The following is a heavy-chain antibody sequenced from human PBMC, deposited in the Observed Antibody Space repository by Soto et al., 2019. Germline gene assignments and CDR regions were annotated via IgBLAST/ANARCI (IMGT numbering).Heavy chain of an antibody. CDR3: PRRAVAGSLDY. J-gene: IGHJ4*02. Sequence: ASGTLFLTCTVSGGSISSGGFFWSWIRQHPGKGLEWIGYIYYSGSTYYNPSLKSRVTISVDTSKNQFSLKLSSVTAADTAVYYCPRRAVAGSLDYWGQGTLVTVSS. D-gene: IGHD6-19*01. CDR2: IYYSGST. CDR1: GGSISSGGFF. V-gene: IGHV4-31*02.